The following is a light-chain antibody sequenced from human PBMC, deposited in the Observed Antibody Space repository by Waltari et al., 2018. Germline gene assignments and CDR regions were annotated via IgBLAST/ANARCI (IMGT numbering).Light chain of an antibody. Sequence: DIQMTHSPSTLSASVGDRVTITCRASQSINSWLAWYQQKPGKAPKLLIYKASSLQTGVPSRFSGSGSGTEFTLTISSLQPDDFATYFCLQYDIYWAFGQGTKVEVK. CDR1: QSINSW. CDR2: KAS. J-gene: IGKJ1*01. CDR3: LQYDIYWA. V-gene: IGKV1-5*03.